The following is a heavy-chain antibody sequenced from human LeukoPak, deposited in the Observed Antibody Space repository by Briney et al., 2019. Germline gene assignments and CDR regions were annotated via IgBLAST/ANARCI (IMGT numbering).Heavy chain of an antibody. CDR1: GGTFSSYA. CDR2: IIPIFGTA. CDR3: ARDTYDFWSGYYTHYYYGMDV. Sequence: GASVKVSCKASGGTFSSYAISWVRQAPGQGLEWMGGIIPIFGTANYAQKFQGRVTITADESTSTAYMELSSLRSEDTAVYYCARDTYDFWSGYYTHYYYGMDVWGQGTTVTVSS. V-gene: IGHV1-69*13. J-gene: IGHJ6*02. D-gene: IGHD3-3*01.